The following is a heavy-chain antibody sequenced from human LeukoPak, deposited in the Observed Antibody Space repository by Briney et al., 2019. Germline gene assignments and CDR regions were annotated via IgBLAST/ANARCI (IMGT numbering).Heavy chain of an antibody. Sequence: GGSLRLSCAASGFTFDNFDMTWVRQAPGKGLEWVSVIYSGGGTRYADSVKGRFTISRDNSKNTLYLQMNSLGAEDTAVYYCATHSGGYWGQGTLVTVSS. CDR2: IYSGGGT. J-gene: IGHJ4*02. D-gene: IGHD3-16*01. V-gene: IGHV3-66*01. CDR3: ATHSGGY. CDR1: GFTFDNFD.